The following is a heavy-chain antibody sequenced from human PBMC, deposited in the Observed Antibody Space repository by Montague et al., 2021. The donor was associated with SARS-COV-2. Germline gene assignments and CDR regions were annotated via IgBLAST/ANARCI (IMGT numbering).Heavy chain of an antibody. J-gene: IGHJ3*01. V-gene: IGHV4-39*02. CDR1: GGSITNNIDY. CDR2: IYYTGNT. D-gene: IGHD3-22*01. Sequence: SDTLSLTCTLSGGSITNNIDYWAWIRQPPGKGLEWIGSIYYTGNTYYNPSLESRVTISVVTSKNHFTLKLSSVTAAETAVYYCARLKRYFDSSGSPSAFDFWGQGKTVTVSS. CDR3: ARLKRYFDSSGSPSAFDF.